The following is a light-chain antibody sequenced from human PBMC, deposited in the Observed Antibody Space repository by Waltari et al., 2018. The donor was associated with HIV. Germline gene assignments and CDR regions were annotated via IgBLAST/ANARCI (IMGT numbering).Light chain of an antibody. CDR1: QSVLYSSNNKNY. J-gene: IGKJ4*01. V-gene: IGKV4-1*01. CDR2: WAS. CDR3: QQYYSNPL. Sequence: DIVMTKSPDSLAVSLGERATINCKSSQSVLYSSNNKNYLAWYQQKPGQPPKLLIYWASTRESGVPDRFSGSGSGTDFTLTISSLQAEDVAVYYCQQYYSNPLFGGGTKVEIK.